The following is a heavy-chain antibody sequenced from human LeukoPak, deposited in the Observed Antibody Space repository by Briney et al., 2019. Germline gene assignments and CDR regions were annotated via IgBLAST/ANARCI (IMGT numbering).Heavy chain of an antibody. CDR3: AKDLEILGAASPGY. V-gene: IGHV3-30*02. D-gene: IGHD1-26*01. CDR2: IRYDGSNK. CDR1: GFTFSYYG. J-gene: IGHJ4*02. Sequence: GGTLRLSCAASGFTFSYYGMSWVRQAPGKGLEWVTFIRYDGSNKYYADSVKGWFTISRDNSMNTLYLQMNSLRAEDTAVYYCAKDLEILGAASPGYWGQGTLVTVSS.